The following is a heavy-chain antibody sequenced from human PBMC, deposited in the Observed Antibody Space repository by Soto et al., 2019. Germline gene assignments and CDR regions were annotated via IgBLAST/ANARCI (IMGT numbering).Heavy chain of an antibody. CDR3: ASAASPYANSGYYLT. D-gene: IGHD3-22*01. CDR2: IYHSGST. CDR1: GGSVSSSNW. J-gene: IGHJ5*02. V-gene: IGHV4-4*02. Sequence: SETLSLTCIVSGGSVSSSNWWSWVRQPPGKGLEWIGEIYHSGSTTYNPSLKSRATISVDKSENQFSLRLKSVTAADTAVYYCASAASPYANSGYYLTWGPGTLVTVSS.